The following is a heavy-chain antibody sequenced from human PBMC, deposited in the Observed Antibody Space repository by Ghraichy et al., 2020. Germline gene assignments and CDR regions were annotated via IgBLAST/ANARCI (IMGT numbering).Heavy chain of an antibody. Sequence: SETLSLTCTVSGGSISSSSYYWGWIRQPPGKGLEWIGSIYYSGSTYYNPSLKSRVTISVDTSKNQFSLKLSSVTAADTAVYYCARQPSRRGVPTPYYYGMDVWGQGTTVTVSS. J-gene: IGHJ6*02. V-gene: IGHV4-39*01. CDR1: GGSISSSSYY. CDR3: ARQPSRRGVPTPYYYGMDV. D-gene: IGHD4-23*01. CDR2: IYYSGST.